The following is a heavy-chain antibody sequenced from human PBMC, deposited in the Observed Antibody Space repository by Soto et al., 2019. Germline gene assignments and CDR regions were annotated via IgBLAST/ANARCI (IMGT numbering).Heavy chain of an antibody. J-gene: IGHJ4*02. V-gene: IGHV3-30*18. CDR1: GFTFSSYG. CDR3: AKGSYSGRYSDFDC. CDR2: ISYDGSNK. Sequence: GGSLRLSCAASGFTFSSYGMFWVRQAPGRGLEWVAFISYDGSNKCSDSVKGRFTISRDNSKNTLYLQMNSLRAEDTAVYYCAKGSYSGRYSDFDCWGQGALVAVSS. D-gene: IGHD1-26*01.